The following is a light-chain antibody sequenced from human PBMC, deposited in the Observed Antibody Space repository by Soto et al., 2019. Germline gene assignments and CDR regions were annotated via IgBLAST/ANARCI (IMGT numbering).Light chain of an antibody. CDR2: TTN. CDR1: SGSVSTSNY. J-gene: IGLJ3*02. CDR3: VLFLDGGISV. V-gene: IGLV8-61*01. Sequence: QAVVTQEPSFSVSPGGTVTLTYGLSSGSVSTSNYPSWFQQTPGQAPRTLIYTTNTRSSGVPDRFSGSILGNKAALTITGAQADDESDYYWVLFLDGGISVFGGGTKLTVL.